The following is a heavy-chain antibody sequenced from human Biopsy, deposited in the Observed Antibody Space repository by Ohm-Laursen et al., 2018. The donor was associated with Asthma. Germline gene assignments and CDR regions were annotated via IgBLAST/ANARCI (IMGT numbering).Heavy chain of an antibody. CDR1: GFTFHNYV. V-gene: IGHV3-30-3*01. J-gene: IGHJ4*02. CDR3: ARGKTWGRSYYFDY. CDR2: IFFDGSNK. D-gene: IGHD6-6*01. Sequence: SLRLSCTASGFTFHNYVMHWVRHAPGKGLEWVAGIFFDGSNKYYADSVKGRFTISRDNSKDTLYLQVNSLRGDDTAVYYCARGKTWGRSYYFDYWGQGTLVTVSS.